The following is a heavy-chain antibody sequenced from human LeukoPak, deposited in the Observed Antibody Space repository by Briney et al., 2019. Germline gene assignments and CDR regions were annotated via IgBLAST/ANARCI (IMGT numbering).Heavy chain of an antibody. CDR3: ARGLTYYDILTGYTTWYFDY. CDR2: INPNSGGT. CDR1: GYTFTGYY. D-gene: IGHD3-9*01. V-gene: IGHV1-2*02. J-gene: IGHJ4*02. Sequence: ASVKVSCKASGYTFTGYYMHWVRQAPGQGLEWMGWINPNSGGTNYAQKFQGRVTMTRDTSISTAYMELSRLRSDDTAVYYCARGLTYYDILTGYTTWYFDYWGQGTLVTVSS.